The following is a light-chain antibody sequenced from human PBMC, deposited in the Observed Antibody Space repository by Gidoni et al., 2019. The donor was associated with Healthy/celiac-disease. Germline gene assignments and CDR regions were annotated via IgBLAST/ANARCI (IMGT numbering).Light chain of an antibody. CDR1: SSDVGSYNL. CDR2: EVS. CDR3: CSYAGSSTYVV. V-gene: IGLV2-23*02. Sequence: QSALTQPASVSGSPGQSITISCTGTSSDVGSYNLVSWYQQHPGKAPKLMIYEVSKRPSGVSNRVSGSKSGNTASLTISGLQAEDEADYYCCSYAGSSTYVVFGGGTKLXVX. J-gene: IGLJ2*01.